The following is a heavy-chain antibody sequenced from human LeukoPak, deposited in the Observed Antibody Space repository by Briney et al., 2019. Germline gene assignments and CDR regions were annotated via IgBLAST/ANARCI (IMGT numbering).Heavy chain of an antibody. Sequence: GGSLRLSCAASGFTFSSHSMNWVRQAPGKGLEWVSYISSSSSTIYYADSVKGRFTISRDNAKDSLYLQMDSLRAEDTAVYYCARGAYYYEDWGQGTLVTVSS. CDR2: ISSSSSTI. CDR3: ARGAYYYED. D-gene: IGHD3-22*01. J-gene: IGHJ4*02. CDR1: GFTFSSHS. V-gene: IGHV3-48*01.